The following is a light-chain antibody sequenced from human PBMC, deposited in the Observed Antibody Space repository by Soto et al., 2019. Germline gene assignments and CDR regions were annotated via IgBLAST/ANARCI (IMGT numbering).Light chain of an antibody. V-gene: IGKV3-15*01. J-gene: IGKJ4*01. CDR3: QQSSNWPIIT. CDR2: GAY. Sequence: VMTQSPAPVSVSRGDRATLSCRGSQRVSSNLSWYQQQHGEAHRLLIYGAYTRATGIPASFSGSRSCTDFTPTIRTLETEGFAVYYRQQSSNWPIITFGRGTKVEI. CDR1: QRVSSN.